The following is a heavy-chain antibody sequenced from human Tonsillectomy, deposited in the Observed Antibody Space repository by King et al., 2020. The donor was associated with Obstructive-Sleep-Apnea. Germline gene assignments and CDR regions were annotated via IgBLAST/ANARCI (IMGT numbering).Heavy chain of an antibody. Sequence: QLQESGPGLVKPSETLSLTCTVSGGSISSSSYYWGWIRQPPGKGLEWIGSIYKSGSTYYNPSLKSRVTILVDTSKNQLSLKLSSVTAADTAVYYCARVNHRGDSYGYFFDYWGQGTLVTVSS. CDR1: GGSISSSSYY. D-gene: IGHD5-18*01. CDR2: IYKSGST. J-gene: IGHJ4*02. CDR3: ARVNHRGDSYGYFFDY. V-gene: IGHV4-39*07.